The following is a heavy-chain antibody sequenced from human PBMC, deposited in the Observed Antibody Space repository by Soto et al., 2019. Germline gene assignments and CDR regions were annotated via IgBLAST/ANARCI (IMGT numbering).Heavy chain of an antibody. Sequence: ASVKVSCKASGYTFINFGITWVRQAPGQGLEWVGWISTDKGNTTYAEKFQGRVSMTADTSTNTAYMELSSLRSDDTAVYYCARAPSWYLFDYWGQGTLVTVS. CDR2: ISTDKGNT. J-gene: IGHJ4*02. CDR3: ARAPSWYLFDY. V-gene: IGHV1-18*01. D-gene: IGHD6-13*01. CDR1: GYTFINFG.